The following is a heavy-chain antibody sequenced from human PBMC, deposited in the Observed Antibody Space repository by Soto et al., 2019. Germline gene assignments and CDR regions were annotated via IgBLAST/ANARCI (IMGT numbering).Heavy chain of an antibody. D-gene: IGHD3-16*01. J-gene: IGHJ5*02. CDR2: IYYSGST. Sequence: SETLSLTCTVSGGSISSGGYYWSWIRQHPGKGLEWIGYIYYSGSTYYNLSLKSRVTISVDTSKNQFSLKLSSVTAADTAVYYCARVGGMNWFDPWGQGTLVTVS. CDR3: ARVGGMNWFDP. CDR1: GGSISSGGYY. V-gene: IGHV4-31*03.